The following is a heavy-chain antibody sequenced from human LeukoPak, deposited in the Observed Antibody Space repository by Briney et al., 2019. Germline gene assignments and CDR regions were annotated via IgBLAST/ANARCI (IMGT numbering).Heavy chain of an antibody. D-gene: IGHD6-13*01. CDR2: ISGSAGTT. V-gene: IGHV3-11*01. CDR3: AREGSSSWFVNS. Sequence: PGGSLRLSCAASGFTFSDFHMSWIRQAPGKGLEWVSYISGSAGTTYYAASVKGRFTSSRDNAKNPLYLQMNSLRAEDTAVYYCAREGSSSWFVNSWGQGTLVTVSS. J-gene: IGHJ4*02. CDR1: GFTFSDFH.